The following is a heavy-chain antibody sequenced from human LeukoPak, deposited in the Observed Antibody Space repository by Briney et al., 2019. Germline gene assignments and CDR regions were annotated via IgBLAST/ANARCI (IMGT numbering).Heavy chain of an antibody. CDR3: ARVGGRTGWFDP. CDR1: GFTFSSNS. D-gene: IGHD2-15*01. Sequence: GGSLRLSCAASGFTFSSNSLIWFRQAPGKGLEWVSSISSSSSYIYYADSVKGRFTISRDNAKNSLYLQMNSLRAEDTAVYYCARVGGRTGWFDPWGQGTLVTVSS. V-gene: IGHV3-21*01. CDR2: ISSSSSYI. J-gene: IGHJ5*02.